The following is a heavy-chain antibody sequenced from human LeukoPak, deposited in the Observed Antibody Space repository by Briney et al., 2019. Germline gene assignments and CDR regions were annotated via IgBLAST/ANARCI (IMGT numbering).Heavy chain of an antibody. CDR1: GYSITSIYY. CDR3: ARSYASSGLDH. V-gene: IGHV4-38-2*01. Sequence: PSETLSLTCAVSGYSITSIYYWGWIRQPPGKGLEWIGSIHHSGDTACNPSLKSRVTVSVDTSKSQFSLKLSSVTAADTAVYYCARSYASSGLDHWGQGTLVTVSS. D-gene: IGHD3-16*01. J-gene: IGHJ4*02. CDR2: IHHSGDT.